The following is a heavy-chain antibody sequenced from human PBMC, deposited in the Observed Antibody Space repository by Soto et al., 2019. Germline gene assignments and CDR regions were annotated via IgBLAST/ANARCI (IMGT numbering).Heavy chain of an antibody. D-gene: IGHD6-19*01. CDR1: GGSISSSSYY. J-gene: IGHJ4*02. Sequence: SETLSLTCTVSGGSISSSSYYWGWIRQPPGKGLEWIGSIYYSGSTYYNPSLKSRVTISVDTSKNQFSLKLSSVTAADTAVYYCARDGAVAALDYWGQGTLVTVSS. V-gene: IGHV4-39*02. CDR3: ARDGAVAALDY. CDR2: IYYSGST.